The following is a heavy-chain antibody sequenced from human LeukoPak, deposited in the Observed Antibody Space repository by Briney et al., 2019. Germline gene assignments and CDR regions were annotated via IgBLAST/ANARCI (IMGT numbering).Heavy chain of an antibody. CDR1: GFTFSSYA. CDR2: TSSSGGST. Sequence: PGGSLRLSCAASGFTFSSYAMSWVRQGPGKGLEWVSGTSSSGGSTYYAASVKGRFTISRDNSKNALSVQMNSLRAEDTAVYYCAKARGGSWYVFDIWGRGTMVTVSS. V-gene: IGHV3-23*01. D-gene: IGHD6-13*01. CDR3: AKARGGSWYVFDI. J-gene: IGHJ3*02.